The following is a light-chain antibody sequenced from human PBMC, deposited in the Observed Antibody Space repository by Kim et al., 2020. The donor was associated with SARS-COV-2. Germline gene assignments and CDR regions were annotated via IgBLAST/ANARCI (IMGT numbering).Light chain of an antibody. CDR2: GNS. V-gene: IGLV1-40*01. CDR3: QSYDSSLSGYV. J-gene: IGLJ1*01. CDR1: SSNIGADYD. Sequence: QSVLTQPPSVSGAPGQRVTISCTGSSSNIGADYDVQWYQHLPETAPKLLIYGNSNRPSGVPDRFSGSKSGTSASLAITGLQAEDEADYYCQSYDSSLSGYVFGTGTKVTVL.